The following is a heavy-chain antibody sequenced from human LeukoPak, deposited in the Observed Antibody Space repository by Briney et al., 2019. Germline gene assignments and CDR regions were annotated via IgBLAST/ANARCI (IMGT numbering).Heavy chain of an antibody. D-gene: IGHD3-22*01. CDR1: VFTVSSNY. CDR3: ARAWYYYDSSGYRD. Sequence: PGGSLLLSCAAPVFTVSSNYMSWVRQAPGKGLERVSAIYSGGSTYYADSVKGRFTISRDNSKNTLYLQMNSLRAEDTAVYYCARAWYYYDSSGYRDWGQGTLVTVSS. V-gene: IGHV3-53*01. CDR2: IYSGGST. J-gene: IGHJ4*02.